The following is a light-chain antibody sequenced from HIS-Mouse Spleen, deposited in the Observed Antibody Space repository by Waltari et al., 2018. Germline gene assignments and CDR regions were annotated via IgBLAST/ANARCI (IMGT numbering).Light chain of an antibody. CDR2: GNS. CDR1: SSHTGSGYD. V-gene: IGLV1-40*01. CDR3: QSYDSSLSGWV. Sequence: QSVLTPPPSVSGAPGHRVTISCTGSSSHTGSGYDVHWYQQLPGTAPKLLIYGNSNRPSGVPDRFSGSKSGTSASLAITGLQAEDEADYYCQSYDSSLSGWVFGGGTKLTVL. J-gene: IGLJ3*02.